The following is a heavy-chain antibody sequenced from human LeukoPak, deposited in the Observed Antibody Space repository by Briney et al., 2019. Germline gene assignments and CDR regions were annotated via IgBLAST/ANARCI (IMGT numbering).Heavy chain of an antibody. CDR1: GYTFTSYA. V-gene: IGHV1-3*03. Sequence: ASVTVSCKASGYTFTSYAMHWVRQAPGQRLEWMGWINAGNGNTKYSQEFQGRVTITRDTSASTAYMELSSLRSEDTAVYYCGRVGRTIVVRGGGEDYYYYYMDVWGKGTTVTISS. CDR3: GRVGRTIVVRGGGEDYYYYYMDV. D-gene: IGHD2-2*01. CDR2: INAGNGNT. J-gene: IGHJ6*03.